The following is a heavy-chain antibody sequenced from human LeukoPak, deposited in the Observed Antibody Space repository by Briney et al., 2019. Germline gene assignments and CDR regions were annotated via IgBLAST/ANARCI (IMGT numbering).Heavy chain of an antibody. J-gene: IGHJ4*02. CDR2: INPGNGAT. Sequence: ASVKVSCKASGYAFTTHDINWVRQAPGQGLEWMAWINPGNGATGYAQTFQDRITVTSDTSTDTVYMELASLTSNDTATYYCARSPQDHGGNCFNHWGLGSLVTVSS. CDR1: GYAFTTHD. V-gene: IGHV1-8*01. D-gene: IGHD4-23*01. CDR3: ARSPQDHGGNCFNH.